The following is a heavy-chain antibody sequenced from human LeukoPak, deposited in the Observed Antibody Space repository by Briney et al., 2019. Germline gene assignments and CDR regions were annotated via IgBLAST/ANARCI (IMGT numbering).Heavy chain of an antibody. CDR2: IYTSGST. V-gene: IGHV4-4*07. D-gene: IGHD6-6*01. J-gene: IGHJ6*03. CDR1: GGSISSYS. Sequence: SETLSLTCTVSGGSISSYSWSWIRQPAGKGLEWIGRIYTSGSTNYNPSLKSRVTMSVDTSKNQFSLKLSSVTAADTAVYYCARGMGGQLGRYYYYYMDVWGKGTTVTVSS. CDR3: ARGMGGQLGRYYYYYMDV.